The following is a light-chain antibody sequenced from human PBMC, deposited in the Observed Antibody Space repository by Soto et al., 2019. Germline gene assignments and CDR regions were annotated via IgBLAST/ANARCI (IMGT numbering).Light chain of an antibody. V-gene: IGLV2-14*01. CDR2: DVG. CDR3: TSYTTSSTQV. Sequence: QSVLTQPASVSGSPGQSITISCVGTSGDIGDYNYVSWYQQHPGKVPKVIIYDVGNRPSGVSNRFSGTKSGNTASLTISGLQAEDEADYYCTSYTTSSTQVFGTGTKVTVL. CDR1: SGDIGDYNY. J-gene: IGLJ1*01.